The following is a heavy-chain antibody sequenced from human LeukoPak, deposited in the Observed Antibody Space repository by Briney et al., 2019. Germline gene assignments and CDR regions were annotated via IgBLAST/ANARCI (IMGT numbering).Heavy chain of an antibody. Sequence: GGSLRLSCAASGFTFSSYWMSWVRQAPGKGLEWVANIKKDGSEKYYVDSVKGRFTISRDNAKTSLYLQMNSLRAEDTAVYYCAREGYSYGRSFDYWGQGTLVTVSS. CDR2: IKKDGSEK. J-gene: IGHJ4*02. D-gene: IGHD5-18*01. CDR3: AREGYSYGRSFDY. CDR1: GFTFSSYW. V-gene: IGHV3-7*01.